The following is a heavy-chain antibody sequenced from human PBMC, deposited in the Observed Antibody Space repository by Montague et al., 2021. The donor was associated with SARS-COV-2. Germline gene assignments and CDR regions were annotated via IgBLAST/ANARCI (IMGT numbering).Heavy chain of an antibody. CDR2: TSGGGTSL. V-gene: IGHV3-48*03. Sequence: SLRLSCAASGFTFSNYEMNWVRQAPGKGLEWISYTSGGGTSLYYADSVRGRFTTSRDDAKKSLFLQMNSLRVEDTAIYYCARGPSYSSGWYSDYWGQGTLVTVSS. D-gene: IGHD6-19*01. CDR3: ARGPSYSSGWYSDY. CDR1: GFTFSNYE. J-gene: IGHJ4*02.